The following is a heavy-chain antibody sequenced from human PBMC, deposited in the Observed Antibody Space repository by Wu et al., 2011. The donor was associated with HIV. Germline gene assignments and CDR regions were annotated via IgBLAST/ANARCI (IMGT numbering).Heavy chain of an antibody. V-gene: IGHV1-2*02. CDR2: INPDSGGT. D-gene: IGHD3-22*01. CDR3: ARGTDSHYYYYYYMDV. J-gene: IGHJ6*03. CDR1: GYTFTGYY. Sequence: VSCKASGYTFTGYYIHWVRQAPGQGLEWMGWINPDSGGTNYAQKFQGRVTMTRDTSITTAYMELSRLRSDDTAVYYCARGTDSHYYYYYYMDVWGKGTTVTVSS.